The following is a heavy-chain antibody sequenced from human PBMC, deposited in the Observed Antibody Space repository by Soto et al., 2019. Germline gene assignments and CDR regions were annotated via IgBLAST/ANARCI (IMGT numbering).Heavy chain of an antibody. J-gene: IGHJ6*03. Sequence: PSETLSLTCAVYGGSFSGYYWSWIRQPPGKGLEWIGEINHSGSTNYNPSLKSRVTISVDTSKNQFSLKLSSVTAADTAVYYCARGGVAATRYYYYYMDVWGKGTTVTVSS. D-gene: IGHD2-15*01. CDR3: ARGGVAATRYYYYYMDV. V-gene: IGHV4-34*01. CDR2: INHSGST. CDR1: GGSFSGYY.